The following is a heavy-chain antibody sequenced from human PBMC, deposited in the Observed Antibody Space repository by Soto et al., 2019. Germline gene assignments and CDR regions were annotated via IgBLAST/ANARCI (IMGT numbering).Heavy chain of an antibody. Sequence: HLQLQESGPGLVKPSETLSLTCTVSGVSISDTSYYWGWIRQPPGKGLEWIGTIYFNGNTFYNPSLKSRLTISVDTSSNQFSLRLTSVTAADTAVYYCARQGSYWGQGTLVAVSS. CDR2: IYFNGNT. J-gene: IGHJ4*02. CDR3: ARQGSY. CDR1: GVSISDTSYY. V-gene: IGHV4-39*01.